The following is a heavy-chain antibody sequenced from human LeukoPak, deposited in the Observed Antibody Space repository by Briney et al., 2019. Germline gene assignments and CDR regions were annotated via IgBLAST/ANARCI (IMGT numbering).Heavy chain of an antibody. J-gene: IGHJ4*02. V-gene: IGHV4-59*01. CDR1: GGSISSYY. CDR3: ARGTSSWPYYFDY. CDR2: IYHSGST. Sequence: VKPSETLSLTCTVSGGSISSYYWTGIRQPPGKGLECIGYIYHSGSTNYNPSLKSRVTISVDTSKSQFSLKLSSVTAADTAVYFCARGTSSWPYYFDYWGQGTLVTVSS. D-gene: IGHD6-13*01.